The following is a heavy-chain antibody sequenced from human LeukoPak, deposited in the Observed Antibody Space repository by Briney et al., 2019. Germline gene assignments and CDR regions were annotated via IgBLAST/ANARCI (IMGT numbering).Heavy chain of an antibody. CDR3: AKDPLRVLGASISDY. J-gene: IGHJ4*02. CDR2: IRYDGTNK. V-gene: IGHV3-33*06. D-gene: IGHD5-12*01. Sequence: GGSLRLSCAVSGFTLSNYGMHWVRQAPGRGLEWVAVIRYDGTNKYYADSVRGRFTISRDNSKNTLFLQMNSLRAEDTAVYYCAKDPLRVLGASISDYWGQGIPVTVSS. CDR1: GFTLSNYG.